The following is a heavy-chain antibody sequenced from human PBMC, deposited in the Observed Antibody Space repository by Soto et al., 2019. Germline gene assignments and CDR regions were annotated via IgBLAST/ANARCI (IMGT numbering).Heavy chain of an antibody. D-gene: IGHD3-22*01. CDR2: ISSSSSTI. J-gene: IGHJ4*02. CDR1: GFTFSSYS. Sequence: PGGTLRLSCAASGFTFSSYSMNWVRQAPGKGLEWVSYISSSSSTIYYADSVKGRFTISRDNAKSSLYLQMNSLRDEDTAVYYCARGNPITMIVVVAPDFDYWGQGTLVTGS. CDR3: ARGNPITMIVVVAPDFDY. V-gene: IGHV3-48*02.